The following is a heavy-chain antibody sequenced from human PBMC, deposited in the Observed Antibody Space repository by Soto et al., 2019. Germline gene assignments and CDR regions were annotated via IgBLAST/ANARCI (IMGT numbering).Heavy chain of an antibody. J-gene: IGHJ5*02. CDR2: FNPILTMS. CDR1: GDTFNFYT. Sequence: GASVKVSCKASGDTFNFYTINWVRQAPGLGLEWMGRFNPILTMSNYAQKFEGRVRITADKSTSTAYMELSRLRAEDTAMYYCARGPTYYYDSSGHLYNWFDPWGQGTLVTVSS. CDR3: ARGPTYYYDSSGHLYNWFDP. V-gene: IGHV1-69*10. D-gene: IGHD3-22*01.